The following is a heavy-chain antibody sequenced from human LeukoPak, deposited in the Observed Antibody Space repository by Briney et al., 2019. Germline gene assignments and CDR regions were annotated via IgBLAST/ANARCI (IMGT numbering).Heavy chain of an antibody. CDR1: GFTFSDYY. V-gene: IGHV3-11*01. Sequence: GGSLRLSCAASGFTFSDYYMSWIRQAPGKGLEWVSYISSSGSTIYYADSVKGRFTISRDNAKNSLYLQMNSLRAEDTAVYYCAKVYGSNYDILTGYYRPYYYYYYMDVWGKGTTVTVSS. J-gene: IGHJ6*03. CDR2: ISSSGSTI. CDR3: AKVYGSNYDILTGYYRPYYYYYYMDV. D-gene: IGHD3-9*01.